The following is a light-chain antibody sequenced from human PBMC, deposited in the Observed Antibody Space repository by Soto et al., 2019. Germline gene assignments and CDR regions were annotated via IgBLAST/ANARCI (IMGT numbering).Light chain of an antibody. CDR1: SSDVGGYDY. V-gene: IGLV2-14*01. J-gene: IGLJ1*01. CDR3: TSYAITSPYV. Sequence: QSVLTQPASVSGSPGQSITISCTGTSSDVGGYDYVSWYQHHTGKAPKLLIFEVSNRPSEVSNRFSGSKSGNTASLTISGLQLGDEADYYCTSYAITSPYVFGTGTKVTVL. CDR2: EVS.